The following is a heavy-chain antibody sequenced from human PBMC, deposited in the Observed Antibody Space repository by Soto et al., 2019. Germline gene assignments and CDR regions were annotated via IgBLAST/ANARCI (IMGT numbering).Heavy chain of an antibody. J-gene: IGHJ4*02. Sequence: GQPQRVPKKGSGYSFTNFGGGRMRQMPGKGLEWMGIIYPGDSDTRYSPSFQGQVTISADKSISTAYLQWSSLKASDTAMYYCARVVTAIQGIDYWGQGTLVTV. D-gene: IGHD2-21*02. CDR3: ARVVTAIQGIDY. CDR2: IYPGDSDT. V-gene: IGHV5-51*01. CDR1: GYSFTNFG.